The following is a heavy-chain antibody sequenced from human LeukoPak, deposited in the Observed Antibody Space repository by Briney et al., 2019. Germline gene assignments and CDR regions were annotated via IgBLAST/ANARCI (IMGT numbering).Heavy chain of an antibody. CDR1: GFTFSSYW. J-gene: IGHJ4*02. Sequence: GGPLRLSCAASGFTFSSYWMSWVRQVPGKGLEWVANIKQDGSEKYYVDSVKGRFTISRDNAKNSLYLQMNSLRAEDTAVYYCARDFALLRGDYWGQGTLVTVSS. CDR3: ARDFALLRGDY. CDR2: IKQDGSEK. V-gene: IGHV3-7*03. D-gene: IGHD2-15*01.